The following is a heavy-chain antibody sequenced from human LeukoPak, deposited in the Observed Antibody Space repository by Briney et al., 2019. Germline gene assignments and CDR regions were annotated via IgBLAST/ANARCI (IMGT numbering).Heavy chain of an antibody. CDR2: IYSGGST. CDR1: GFTVSSNY. CDR3: ASGYSSRWLDY. Sequence: GGSLRLSCAASGFTVSSNYMSWVRQAPGKGLEWVSVIYSGGSTYYADSVKGRFTISRDNSKNTLYLQMNSLRAEDTAVYYCASGYSSRWLDYWGQGTLVTVSS. D-gene: IGHD6-19*01. J-gene: IGHJ4*02. V-gene: IGHV3-66*01.